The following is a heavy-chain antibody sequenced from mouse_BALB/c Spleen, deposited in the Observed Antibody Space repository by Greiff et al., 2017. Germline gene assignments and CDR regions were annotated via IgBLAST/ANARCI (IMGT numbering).Heavy chain of an antibody. J-gene: IGHJ3*01. CDR2: IRLKSNNYAT. CDR1: GFTFSNYW. Sequence: EVQGVESGGGLVQPGGSMKLSCVASGFTFSNYWMNWVRQSPEKGLEWVAEIRLKSNNYATHYAESVKGRFTISRDDSKSSVYLQMNNLRAEDTGIYYCTSMITTPYWGQGTLVTVSA. D-gene: IGHD2-4*01. V-gene: IGHV6-6*02. CDR3: TSMITTPY.